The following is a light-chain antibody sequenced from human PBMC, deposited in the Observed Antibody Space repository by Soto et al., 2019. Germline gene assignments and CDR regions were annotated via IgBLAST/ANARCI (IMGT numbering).Light chain of an antibody. CDR2: GAS. CDR1: QSVSSN. CDR3: QQYSNWPPYT. Sequence: EIVMTQSPATLSVSPEERATLSCRASQSVSSNLAWHQQKPGQAPRLLIYGASTRATGIPARFSGSGSGTEFTLTISSLQSEDFAVYYCQQYSNWPPYTFGQGTKLEIK. J-gene: IGKJ2*01. V-gene: IGKV3-15*01.